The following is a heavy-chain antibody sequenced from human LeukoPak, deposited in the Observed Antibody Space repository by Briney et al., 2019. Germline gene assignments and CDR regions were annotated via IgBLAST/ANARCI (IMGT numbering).Heavy chain of an antibody. J-gene: IGHJ4*02. D-gene: IGHD3-10*01. CDR3: ARGAGAIDD. CDR1: GFTFSSFW. Sequence: HPGGSLRLSCAVSGFTFSSFWMTWVRQAPGKGLEWVANIKQGGREKYYVDSVKGRFTISRDNAKNSLYLEMNSLRVEDTAVYHCARGAGAIDDWGQGILVIVSS. V-gene: IGHV3-7*03. CDR2: IKQGGREK.